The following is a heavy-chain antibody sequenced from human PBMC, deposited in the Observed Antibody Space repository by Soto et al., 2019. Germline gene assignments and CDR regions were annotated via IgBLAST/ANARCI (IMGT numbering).Heavy chain of an antibody. V-gene: IGHV4-31*03. CDR1: GGSISSSSYY. CDR2: IYYSGST. J-gene: IGHJ5*02. D-gene: IGHD3-10*01. CDR3: AREGGSGSYYNGRRPFDP. Sequence: PSETLSLTCTVSGGSISSSSYYWSWIRQPPGKGLEWIGYIYYSGSTYYNPSLKSRVTISVDTSKNQFSLKLSSVTAADTAVYYCAREGGSGSYYNGRRPFDPWGQGTLVTVSS.